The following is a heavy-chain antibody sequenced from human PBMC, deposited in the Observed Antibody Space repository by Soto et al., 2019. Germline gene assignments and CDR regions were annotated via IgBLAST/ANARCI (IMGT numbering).Heavy chain of an antibody. D-gene: IGHD2-2*01. CDR3: ARTPLVPAAFNWFDP. CDR2: IIPIFGTA. CDR1: GGTFSSYA. V-gene: IGHV1-69*13. Sequence: ASVKVSCKASGGTFSSYAISWVRQAPGQGLEWMGGIIPIFGTANYAQKFQGRVTITADESTSTAYMELSSLRSEDTAVYYCARTPLVPAAFNWFDPWGQGTLVTVSS. J-gene: IGHJ5*02.